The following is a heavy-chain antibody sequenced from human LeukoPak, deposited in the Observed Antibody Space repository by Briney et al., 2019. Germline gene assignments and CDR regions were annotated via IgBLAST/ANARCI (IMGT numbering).Heavy chain of an antibody. CDR1: GFTFDDYA. J-gene: IGHJ5*02. V-gene: IGHV3-43D*03. D-gene: IGHD5-12*01. CDR2: ISWDGGST. Sequence: GGSLRLSCAASGFTFDDYAMHWVRQAPGKGLEWVSLISWDGGSTYYADSVRGRFTISRDNSKNSLYLQMNSLRAEDTAVYYCARFQSGYVEGDWFDPWGQGTLVTVSS. CDR3: ARFQSGYVEGDWFDP.